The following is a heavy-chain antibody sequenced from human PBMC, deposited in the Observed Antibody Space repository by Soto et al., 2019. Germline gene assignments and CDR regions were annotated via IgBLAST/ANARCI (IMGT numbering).Heavy chain of an antibody. CDR1: GFTFSNYW. J-gene: IGHJ5*02. CDR2: IKTDGTST. CDR3: TRDGDSSA. Sequence: EVQLVESGGDLVQPGGSLRLSCVASGFTFSNYWMHWVRQAPGKGLVWVSRIKTDGTSTSYADSVKGRFTISRDNAKDTLYLQMNSVRVEDTAVYYCTRDGDSSAWGQGTLVTVSS. D-gene: IGHD6-19*01. V-gene: IGHV3-74*01.